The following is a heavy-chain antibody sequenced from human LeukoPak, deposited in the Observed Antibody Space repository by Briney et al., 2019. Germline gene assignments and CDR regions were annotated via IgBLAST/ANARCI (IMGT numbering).Heavy chain of an antibody. CDR3: ARVPITIFGVVILGCMDV. Sequence: GGSLRLSCAASGFTFSDYNMNWVRQAPGKGLEWVSYISSSGSTIYYADSVKGRFTISRDNAKNSLYLQMNSLRAEDTAVYYCARVPITIFGVVILGCMDVWGQGTTVTVSS. J-gene: IGHJ6*02. CDR2: ISSSGSTI. D-gene: IGHD3-3*01. V-gene: IGHV3-48*04. CDR1: GFTFSDYN.